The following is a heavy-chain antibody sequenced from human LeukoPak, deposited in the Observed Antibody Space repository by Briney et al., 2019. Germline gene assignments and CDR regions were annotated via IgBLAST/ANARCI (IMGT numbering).Heavy chain of an antibody. CDR2: IKQDGSEK. Sequence: PGGSLRLSCAASGFTFSSYWMSWVRQAPGKGLEWVANIKQDGSEKYYVDSVKGRFTISRDNAKNSLYLQMNSLRVEDTAVYYCARDQRLTTVTTCDYWGQGTLVTVSS. CDR1: GFTFSSYW. D-gene: IGHD4-17*01. J-gene: IGHJ4*02. CDR3: ARDQRLTTVTTCDY. V-gene: IGHV3-7*01.